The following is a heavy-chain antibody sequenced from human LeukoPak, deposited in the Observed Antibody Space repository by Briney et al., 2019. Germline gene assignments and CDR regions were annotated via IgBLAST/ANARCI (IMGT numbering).Heavy chain of an antibody. CDR2: IRYDGSNK. J-gene: IGHJ3*02. CDR1: GLTFSSYG. CDR3: ARVGQMATINGAFDI. Sequence: QPGGSLRLSCAASGLTFSSYGMHWVRQAPGKGLEWVAFIRYDGSNKYYADSVKGRFTISRDNSKNTLYLQMNSLRSEDTAVYYCARVGQMATINGAFDIWGQGTMVTVSS. V-gene: IGHV3-30*02. D-gene: IGHD5-24*01.